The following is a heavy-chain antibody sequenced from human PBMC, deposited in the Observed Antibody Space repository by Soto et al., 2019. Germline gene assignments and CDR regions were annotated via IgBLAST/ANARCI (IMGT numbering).Heavy chain of an antibody. D-gene: IGHD2-8*01. CDR1: GDSVSSNSAA. J-gene: IGHJ4*02. V-gene: IGHV6-1*01. Sequence: PSQTLSLTCAISGDSVSSNSAAWNWIRQSPSRGLEWLGRTYYRSKWYNDYAVSVKSRITINPDTSKNQFSLQLNSVTPEDTAAYYCARDFSRYAANLDRRVAVFDYWGQGTLVTVSS. CDR2: TYYRSKWYN. CDR3: ARDFSRYAANLDRRVAVFDY.